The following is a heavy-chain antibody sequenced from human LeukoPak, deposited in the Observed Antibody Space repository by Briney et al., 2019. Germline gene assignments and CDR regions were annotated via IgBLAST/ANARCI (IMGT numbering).Heavy chain of an antibody. D-gene: IGHD2-15*01. V-gene: IGHV4-39*01. CDR3: ARHHSYCSGGSCYSSNRDY. Sequence: SETLSLTCTVSGGSISSSSYYWGWIRQPPGKGLEWIGSIYYSGSTYYNPSLKSRVTISVDTSKHQFSLKRSSVTAADTAVYYCARHHSYCSGGSCYSSNRDYWGQGTLVTVSS. CDR2: IYYSGST. CDR1: GGSISSSSYY. J-gene: IGHJ4*02.